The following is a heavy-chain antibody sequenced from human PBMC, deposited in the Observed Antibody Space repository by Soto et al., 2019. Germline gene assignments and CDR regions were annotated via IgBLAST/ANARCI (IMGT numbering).Heavy chain of an antibody. CDR2: LVPQFGTP. J-gene: IGHJ4*02. V-gene: IGHV1-69*01. D-gene: IGHD3-10*01. Sequence: QVQLVQSGAEVKKPGSSVKVSCLASRGTFNRYAITWVRQAPGHGLEWMGALVPQFGTPNYAQKFQDRVTIVADESTNTTSMDLRGLTSDDTAVYYCARQSRHTHMVPFDVWGQGTLVTVSS. CDR3: ARQSRHTHMVPFDV. CDR1: RGTFNRYA.